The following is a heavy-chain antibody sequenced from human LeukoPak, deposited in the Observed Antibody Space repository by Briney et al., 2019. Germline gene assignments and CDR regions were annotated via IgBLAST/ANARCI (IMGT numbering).Heavy chain of an antibody. D-gene: IGHD4-11*01. CDR3: TRTTATADWYFDL. J-gene: IGHJ2*01. CDR2: INSDGRST. Sequence: PGGSLRLSCAVSGFTFKNYWMYWVRRAPGKRLVWVARINSDGRSTTYADSVEGRFTISRDNTKSMLHLQMHSLRVDDSAVYFCTRTTATADWYFDLWGRGTLVTVSS. V-gene: IGHV3-74*01. CDR1: GFTFKNYW.